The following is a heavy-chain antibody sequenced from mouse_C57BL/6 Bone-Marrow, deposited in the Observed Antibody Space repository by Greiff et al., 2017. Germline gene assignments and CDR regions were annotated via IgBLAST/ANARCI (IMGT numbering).Heavy chain of an antibody. V-gene: IGHV1-64*01. Sequence: QVQLQQPGAELVKPGASVKLSCKASGYTFTSYWMHWVKQRPGQGLEWIGMIHPNSGRTNYNEKFKRKATLTVDKSSSTAYMQLSSLTSEDSAVYYCARSTGTYAMDYWGQGTSVTVSS. CDR1: GYTFTSYW. CDR3: ARSTGTYAMDY. D-gene: IGHD4-1*01. CDR2: IHPNSGRT. J-gene: IGHJ4*01.